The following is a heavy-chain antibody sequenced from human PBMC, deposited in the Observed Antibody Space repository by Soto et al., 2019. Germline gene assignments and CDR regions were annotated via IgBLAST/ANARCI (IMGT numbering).Heavy chain of an antibody. CDR2: INSDGSST. CDR3: AKRLGSQSPHFDY. V-gene: IGHV3-74*01. J-gene: IGHJ4*02. Sequence: GGSLRLSCAASGFTFSSYWMHWVRQAPGKGLVWVSRINSDGSSTSYADSVKGRFTISRDNAKNTLYLQMNSLRAEDTAVYYCAKRLGSQSPHFDYWGQGTLVTVSS. D-gene: IGHD1-26*01. CDR1: GFTFSSYW.